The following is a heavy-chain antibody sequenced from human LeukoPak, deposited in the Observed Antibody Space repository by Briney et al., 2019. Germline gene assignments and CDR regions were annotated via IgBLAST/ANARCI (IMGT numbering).Heavy chain of an antibody. V-gene: IGHV3-48*01. CDR3: AREVTMLRGVIYFDL. CDR1: GFTFSSYT. D-gene: IGHD3-10*01. J-gene: IGHJ4*02. CDR2: IGTSSTTI. Sequence: PGGSLRLSCAASGFTFSSYTMNWVRQPPGKGLEWVSNIGTSSTTIYYADSVKGRFTISRDNAKNSVFLEMKSLRAEDTAVYYCAREVTMLRGVIYFDLWGQGTLVTVSS.